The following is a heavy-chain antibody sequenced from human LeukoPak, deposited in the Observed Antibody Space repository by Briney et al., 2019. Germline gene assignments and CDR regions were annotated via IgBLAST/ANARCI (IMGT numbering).Heavy chain of an antibody. CDR2: IFYEGST. V-gene: IGHV4-39*07. CDR3: ARGIRYFDWLLLGYYFDY. J-gene: IGHJ4*02. D-gene: IGHD3-9*01. CDR1: GGSISSSLYY. Sequence: SETLSLTCTVSGGSISSSLYYWGWIRQPPGKGLECIGNIFYEGSTYYNPSLKSRVTMSVDTSKNQFSLKLSSVTAADTAVYYCARGIRYFDWLLLGYYFDYWGQGTLVTVSS.